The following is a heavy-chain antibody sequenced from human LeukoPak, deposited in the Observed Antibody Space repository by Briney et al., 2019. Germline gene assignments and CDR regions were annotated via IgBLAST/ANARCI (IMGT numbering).Heavy chain of an antibody. CDR2: INPNSGGT. V-gene: IGHV1-2*06. CDR1: GYTFTGYY. J-gene: IGHJ4*02. D-gene: IGHD6-6*01. CDR3: ARDQRTYYSSSSTSDY. Sequence: VASVKVSCKASGYTFTGYYMHWVRQAPGQGLEWMGRINPNSGGTNYAQKFQGRVTMTRDTSISTAYMELSGLRSDDTAVYYCARDQRTYYSSSSTSDYWGQGTLVTVSS.